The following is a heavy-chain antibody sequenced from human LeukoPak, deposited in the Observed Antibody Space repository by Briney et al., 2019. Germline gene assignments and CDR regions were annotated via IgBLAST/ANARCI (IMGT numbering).Heavy chain of an antibody. D-gene: IGHD3-3*01. CDR1: GFTFSSYA. J-gene: IGHJ4*02. CDR3: AKGYYDFWSGYIHHDY. V-gene: IGHV3-23*01. Sequence: PGGSLRLSCAASGFTFSSYAMSWVRQAPGKGLEWVSAISGSGGSTYYADSVKGRFTISRDNSKNTLYLQMNSLRAEDTAVYYCAKGYYDFWSGYIHHDYWGQGTLVTVSS. CDR2: ISGSGGST.